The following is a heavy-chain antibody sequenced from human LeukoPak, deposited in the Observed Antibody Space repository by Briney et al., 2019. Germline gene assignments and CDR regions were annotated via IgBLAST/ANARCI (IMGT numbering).Heavy chain of an antibody. CDR2: IKQGGSEK. D-gene: IGHD3-10*01. V-gene: IGHV3-7*01. Sequence: GGSLRLSCVASGLTFSSYWMSWVRQAPGKGLEWVANIKQGGSEKYCVDSVKGRFTISRDNAKNSLYLQMNSLRAEDTAVYYCARDAGVRGVIRTPPHFDYWGQGTLVTVSS. CDR1: GLTFSSYW. CDR3: ARDAGVRGVIRTPPHFDY. J-gene: IGHJ4*02.